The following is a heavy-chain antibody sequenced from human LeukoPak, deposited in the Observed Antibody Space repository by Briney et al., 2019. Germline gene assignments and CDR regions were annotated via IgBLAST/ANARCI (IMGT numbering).Heavy chain of an antibody. CDR3: AREFPGDRGFDY. J-gene: IGHJ4*02. D-gene: IGHD3-10*01. CDR1: GFTFSSYG. Sequence: GGSLRLSCAASGFTFSSYGMHWVRQAPGKGLEWASSISSSSSYIYYADSVKGRFTISRDNAKNSLYLQRNSLRAEDTAVYYCAREFPGDRGFDYWGQGTLVTVSS. V-gene: IGHV3-21*01. CDR2: ISSSSSYI.